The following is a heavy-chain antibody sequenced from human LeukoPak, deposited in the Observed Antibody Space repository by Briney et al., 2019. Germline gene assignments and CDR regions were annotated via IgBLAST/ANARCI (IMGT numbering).Heavy chain of an antibody. CDR3: ARAPDLYCSGGSCYNEFDP. CDR1: GRTFSSYA. J-gene: IGHJ5*02. CDR2: IISIFDTE. Sequence: GFSVEVPCKASGRTFSSYAISWVRQAPGQGLEWMGGIISIFDTENCAQKFQGRVTITADESTSTAYMELSSLRSEDTAVYYCARAPDLYCSGGSCYNEFDPWGQGTLVTVSS. V-gene: IGHV1-69*01. D-gene: IGHD2-15*01.